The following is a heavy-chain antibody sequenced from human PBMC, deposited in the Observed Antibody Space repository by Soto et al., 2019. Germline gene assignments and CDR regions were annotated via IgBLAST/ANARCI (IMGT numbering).Heavy chain of an antibody. Sequence: QVQLVESGGGVVQPGRPLRLSCAASGFTFSSYAMHWVRQAPGKGLEWVAVISYDGSNKYYADSVKGRFTISRDNSKNTLYLQMNSLRAEDTAVYYCARGWLIDYWGQGTLVTVSS. D-gene: IGHD5-12*01. CDR3: ARGWLIDY. CDR2: ISYDGSNK. J-gene: IGHJ4*02. CDR1: GFTFSSYA. V-gene: IGHV3-30-3*01.